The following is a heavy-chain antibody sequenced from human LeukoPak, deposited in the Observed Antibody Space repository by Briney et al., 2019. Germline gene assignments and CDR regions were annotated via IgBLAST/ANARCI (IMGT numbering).Heavy chain of an antibody. Sequence: SETLSLTCAVYGGSFSGYYWSWIRQPPGKGLEWIGEINHSGSTNYNPSLKSRVTISVDTSKNQFSLKLSSVTAADTAVYYCARGVGAKGPFDYWGQGTLATVSS. J-gene: IGHJ4*02. D-gene: IGHD1-26*01. CDR2: INHSGST. CDR1: GGSFSGYY. CDR3: ARGVGAKGPFDY. V-gene: IGHV4-34*01.